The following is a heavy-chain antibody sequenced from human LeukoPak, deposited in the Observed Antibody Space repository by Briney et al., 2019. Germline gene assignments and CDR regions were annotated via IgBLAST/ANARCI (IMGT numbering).Heavy chain of an antibody. Sequence: GGSLRLSCAASGCTFSSYGMYWVHQAPGKGLEWVAVIWYDGSNKYYADSVKGRFTISRDDSKNTLYLQMNSLRAEDTAVYYCAKDYSGYDLFDYWGQGTLVTVSS. D-gene: IGHD5-12*01. CDR1: GCTFSSYG. CDR3: AKDYSGYDLFDY. CDR2: IWYDGSNK. J-gene: IGHJ4*02. V-gene: IGHV3-33*06.